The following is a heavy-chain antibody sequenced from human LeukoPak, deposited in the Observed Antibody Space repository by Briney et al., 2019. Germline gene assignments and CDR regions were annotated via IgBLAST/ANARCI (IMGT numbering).Heavy chain of an antibody. Sequence: GASVKVSCKASGYTFTSYYMHWVRQAPGQGLEWMGIINPSGGSISYAQKFQGRVTMTRDTSTSTVYMELSSLRSEDTAVYYCARDLVTMVREYYYYYYGMDVWGQGTTVTVSS. D-gene: IGHD3-10*01. CDR2: INPSGGSI. CDR1: GYTFTSYY. J-gene: IGHJ6*02. CDR3: ARDLVTMVREYYYYYYGMDV. V-gene: IGHV1-46*01.